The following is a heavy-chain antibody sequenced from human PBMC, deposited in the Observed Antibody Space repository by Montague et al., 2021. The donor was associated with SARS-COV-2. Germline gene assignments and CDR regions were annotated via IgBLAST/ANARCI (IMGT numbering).Heavy chain of an antibody. D-gene: IGHD3-3*01. J-gene: IGHJ6*02. CDR1: GSSFNDYF. CDR3: ASARGGRAVLSITYYYYHGMDA. Sequence: SETLSLTCAVYGSSFNDYFWTWIRQPPGTGLEWIGEINHDGSTNYNSYLKSRLTISVSTSKNQFPLNLTSVTAAAAAAYYCASARGGRAVLSITYYYYHGMDAWGQGTTVTVSS. V-gene: IGHV4-34*01. CDR2: INHDGST.